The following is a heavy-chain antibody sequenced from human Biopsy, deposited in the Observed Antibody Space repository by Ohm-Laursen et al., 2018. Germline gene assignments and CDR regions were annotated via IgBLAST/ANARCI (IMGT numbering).Heavy chain of an antibody. V-gene: IGHV3-23*01. CDR1: GVTLSGYG. CDR3: ASDLNGDPSAFDY. D-gene: IGHD4-17*01. J-gene: IGHJ4*02. CDR2: IDSSAAST. Sequence: SLRLSCSASGVTLSGYGMNWVRQALGKGLDWVSSIDSSAASTFYADSVKGRFTISRDNSKNTLFLQMNSLRAADTAIYYCASDLNGDPSAFDYWGQGTPVTVSS.